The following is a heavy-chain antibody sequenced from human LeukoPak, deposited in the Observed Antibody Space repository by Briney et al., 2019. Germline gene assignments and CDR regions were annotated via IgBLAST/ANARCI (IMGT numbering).Heavy chain of an antibody. CDR1: GGSFSGYS. CDR2: ISHSGIT. D-gene: IGHD6-19*01. J-gene: IGHJ4*02. V-gene: IGHV4-34*01. Sequence: PSETLSLTCAVSGGSFSGYSWSWIRQPPGKGLEWIGEISHSGITNYNPSLKSRVTISIDTSKNQFSLKLSSVTAADTAVFYCARIEVATKEGFDYWGQGSLVTVSS. CDR3: ARIEVATKEGFDY.